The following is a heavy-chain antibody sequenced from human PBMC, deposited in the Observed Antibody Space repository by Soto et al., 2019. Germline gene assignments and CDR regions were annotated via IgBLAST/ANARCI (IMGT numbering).Heavy chain of an antibody. J-gene: IGHJ4*02. Sequence: VQLVESGGGMVQPGRSLRLSCAASGFTFNNYAMHWVRQAPGKGQEWVAVVSYDGSNKYYADSVKGRFTISRDNSKDTLYLQMNSLRAEDTAVFYCARTVTTVTTPYYFDYWGQGTLVTVSS. CDR3: ARTVTTVTTPYYFDY. CDR2: VSYDGSNK. CDR1: GFTFNNYA. V-gene: IGHV3-30-3*01. D-gene: IGHD4-17*01.